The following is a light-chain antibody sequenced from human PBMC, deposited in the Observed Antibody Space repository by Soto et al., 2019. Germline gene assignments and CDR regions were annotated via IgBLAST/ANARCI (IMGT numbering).Light chain of an antibody. J-gene: IGLJ1*01. Sequence: ALTQPASVSGSPGQSITISCTGTSSDVGGYNYVSWYQQHPGKAPKLMIYDVSNRPSGVSNRFSGSKSGNTASLTISGLQAEDEADYYCSSYKSSSTLAYVFGTGTKVTVL. V-gene: IGLV2-14*01. CDR3: SSYKSSSTLAYV. CDR1: SSDVGGYNY. CDR2: DVS.